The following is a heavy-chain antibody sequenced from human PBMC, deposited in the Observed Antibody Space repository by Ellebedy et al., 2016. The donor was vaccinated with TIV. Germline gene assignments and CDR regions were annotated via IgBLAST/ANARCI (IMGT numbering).Heavy chain of an antibody. CDR3: AKDRTPGDGYWVFDN. CDR1: GFTFSTYA. Sequence: GESLKISCVGSGFTFSTYAMAWVRQTPGKGLEWVSGTYGGGGTKYYADSVKGRFTISRDNSKRTVDLQMNSLRAEDTAVYFCAKDRTPGDGYWVFDNWGQGTLVSVSS. D-gene: IGHD5-18*01. V-gene: IGHV3-23*01. J-gene: IGHJ4*02. CDR2: TYGGGGTK.